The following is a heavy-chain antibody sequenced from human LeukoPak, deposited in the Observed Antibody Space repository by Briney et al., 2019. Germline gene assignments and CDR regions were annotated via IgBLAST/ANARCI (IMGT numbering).Heavy chain of an antibody. CDR2: IYYSGST. CDR1: GGSISSGGYY. Sequence: PSQTLSLTCTVSGGSISSGGYYWSWIRQHPGKGLEWIGYIYYSGSTYYNPSLKSRVNISVDTSKNQFSLKLSSVTAADTAVYYCARTSIAAAVVDYWGQGTLVTVSS. V-gene: IGHV4-31*03. CDR3: ARTSIAAAVVDY. J-gene: IGHJ4*02. D-gene: IGHD6-13*01.